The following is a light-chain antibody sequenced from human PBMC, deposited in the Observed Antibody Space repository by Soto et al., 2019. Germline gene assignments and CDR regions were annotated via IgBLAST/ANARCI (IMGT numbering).Light chain of an antibody. CDR1: QGISSY. CDR3: QHLKSYRTWT. J-gene: IGKJ1*01. CDR2: AAS. Sequence: IQLTQSPSSLSASVGDRVTITCRASQGISSYLAWYQQKPGKAPKLLIYAASTLQSGVPSRFSGSGSGTFFTPPISSLQPKDFAIYYCQHLKSYRTWTFAQGPKGKIK. V-gene: IGKV1-9*01.